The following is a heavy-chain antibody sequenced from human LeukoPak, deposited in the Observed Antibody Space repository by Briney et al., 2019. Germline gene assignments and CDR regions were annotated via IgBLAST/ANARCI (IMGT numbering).Heavy chain of an antibody. Sequence: GGSLRLPCAASGFTFDDYGMSWVRQAPGKGLEWVSGINWNGGSTGYADSVKGRFTISRDNAKNSLYLQMNSLRAEDTALYHCARDRGPYYFDYWGQGTLVTVSS. CDR3: ARDRGPYYFDY. CDR2: INWNGGST. V-gene: IGHV3-20*01. J-gene: IGHJ4*02. D-gene: IGHD3-10*01. CDR1: GFTFDDYG.